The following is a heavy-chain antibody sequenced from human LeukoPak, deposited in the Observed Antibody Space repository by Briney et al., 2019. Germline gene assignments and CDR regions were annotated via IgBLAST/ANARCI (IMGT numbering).Heavy chain of an antibody. CDR3: ARDYYDSSGYRYFDL. V-gene: IGHV1-18*01. J-gene: IGHJ2*01. Sequence: ASVKVSCKASGYTFTSYGFSRVRQAPGQGLECMGWISAYNGNTNYAQKLQGRVTMTTDTSTSTAYMELRSLRSDDTAVYYCARDYYDSSGYRYFDLWGRGTLVTVSS. D-gene: IGHD3-22*01. CDR1: GYTFTSYG. CDR2: ISAYNGNT.